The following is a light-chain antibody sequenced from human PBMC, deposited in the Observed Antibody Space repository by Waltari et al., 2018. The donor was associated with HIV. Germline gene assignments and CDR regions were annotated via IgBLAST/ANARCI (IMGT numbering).Light chain of an antibody. V-gene: IGLV2-23*02. CDR3: CSYAGREMV. CDR2: EVN. CDR1: SIDVGSYNL. Sequence: QSALTQPASVSGSPGQSITISCTGTSIDVGSYNLVSWYQHHPGKAPKLMIYEVNKRPSGVSNRFSASKSGKTASLTISGLQAEDEADYYCCSYAGREMVFGGGTKLTVL. J-gene: IGLJ2*01.